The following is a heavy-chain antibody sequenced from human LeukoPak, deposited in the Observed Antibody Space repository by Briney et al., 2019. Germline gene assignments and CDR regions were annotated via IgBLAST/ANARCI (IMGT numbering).Heavy chain of an antibody. J-gene: IGHJ4*02. V-gene: IGHV3-23*01. CDR3: ARWGNDYSQFDS. D-gene: IGHD4-11*01. CDR1: GFTVSGHP. CDR2: VSGSGDNT. Sequence: GGSLRLSCAASGFTVSGHPMSWVRQAPGKGREWVSVVSGSGDNTNYADSVKGRFTISRDNSKNTLFLQMHSLRTEDTAVYFCARWGNDYSQFDSWGQGTLVTVS.